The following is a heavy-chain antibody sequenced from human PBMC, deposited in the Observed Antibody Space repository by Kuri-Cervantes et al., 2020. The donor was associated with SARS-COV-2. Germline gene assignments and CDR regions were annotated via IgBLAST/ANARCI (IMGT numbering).Heavy chain of an antibody. V-gene: IGHV3-7*01. D-gene: IGHD6-19*01. J-gene: IGHJ4*02. CDR3: ARDMAVHYYFDY. CDR2: IKQDGSEK. Sequence: GGSLRLSCAASGFTFSSYAMHWVRQAPGKGLEWVANIKQDGSEKYYVDSVKGRFTISRDNAKNSLYLQMNSLRAEDTAVYYCARDMAVHYYFDYWGQGTLVTVSS. CDR1: GFTFSSYA.